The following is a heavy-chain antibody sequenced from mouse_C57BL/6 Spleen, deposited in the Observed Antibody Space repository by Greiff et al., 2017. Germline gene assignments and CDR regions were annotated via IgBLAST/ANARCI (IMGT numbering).Heavy chain of an antibody. V-gene: IGHV2-9-1*01. CDR1: GFSLTSYA. Sequence: VMLVESGPGLVAPSQSLSITCTVSGFSLTSYAISWVRQPPGKGLEWLGVIWTGGGTNYNSALKSRLSISKDNSKSQVFLKMNSLQTDDTARYYCARNKDDYGHWYFDVWGTGTTVTVSS. CDR2: IWTGGGT. CDR3: ARNKDDYGHWYFDV. D-gene: IGHD2-4*01. J-gene: IGHJ1*03.